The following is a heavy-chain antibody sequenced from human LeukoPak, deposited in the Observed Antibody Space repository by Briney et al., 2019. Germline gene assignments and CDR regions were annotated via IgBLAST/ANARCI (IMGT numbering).Heavy chain of an antibody. CDR3: AKDPRNNGNQLLWKWWFDP. Sequence: GGSLRLSCAASGFTFSSYAMSWVRQAPGKGLEWVSGISGSSGNTYYADSVKGRFTISRDNSKNTLYLQMSSLRAEDTAIYYCAKDPRNNGNQLLWKWWFDPWGQGTLVTVSS. CDR1: GFTFSSYA. V-gene: IGHV3-23*01. J-gene: IGHJ5*02. D-gene: IGHD1-14*01. CDR2: ISGSSGNT.